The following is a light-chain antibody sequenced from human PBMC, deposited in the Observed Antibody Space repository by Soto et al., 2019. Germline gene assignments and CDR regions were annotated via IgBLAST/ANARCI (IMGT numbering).Light chain of an antibody. V-gene: IGKV3-20*01. CDR2: GAS. Sequence: EMVLSQSPCILPLSPGERATLSCRASQSVSSRYLAWYQQKPGQAPRLLIYGASSRATGIPDRFSGSGSGTDFTLTISRLEPEDFAVYYCQQYGSSPPTWTFGQGTQVDIK. CDR3: QQYGSSPPTWT. J-gene: IGKJ1*01. CDR1: QSVSSRY.